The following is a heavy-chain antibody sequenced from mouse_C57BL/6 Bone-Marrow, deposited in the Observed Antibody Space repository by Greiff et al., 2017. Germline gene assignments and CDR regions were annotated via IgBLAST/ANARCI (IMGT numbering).Heavy chain of an antibody. CDR2: ISSGGSYT. CDR3: ARRDYGKDYYAMDY. CDR1: GFTFSSYG. V-gene: IGHV5-6*01. D-gene: IGHD1-1*01. Sequence: VQLKESGGDLVKPGGSLKLSCAASGFTFSSYGMSWVRQTPDKRLEWVATISSGGSYTYYPDSVKGRFTISRDNAKNTLYLQMSSLKSEDTAMYYCARRDYGKDYYAMDYWGQGTSGTVSS. J-gene: IGHJ4*01.